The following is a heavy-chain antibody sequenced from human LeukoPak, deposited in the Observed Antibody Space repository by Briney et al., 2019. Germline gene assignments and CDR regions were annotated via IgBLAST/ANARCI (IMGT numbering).Heavy chain of an antibody. V-gene: IGHV4-30-4*01. CDR3: ARVPVYSGTYFDY. D-gene: IGHD1-26*01. CDR2: IYYSGST. Sequence: SQTLSLTCTVSGGSISSGDYYWSWLRQPPGKGLEWIGYIYYSGSTYFNPSLKSRVTKSVETSKNQFSLKLSSVTAADTAVYYCARVPVYSGTYFDYWGQGTLVTVSS. J-gene: IGHJ4*02. CDR1: GGSISSGDYY.